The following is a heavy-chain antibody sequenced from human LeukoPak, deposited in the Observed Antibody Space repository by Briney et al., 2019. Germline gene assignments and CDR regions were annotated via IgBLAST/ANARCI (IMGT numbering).Heavy chain of an antibody. V-gene: IGHV3-30-3*01. CDR2: ISYDGSNK. CDR3: ARDSLNMVREPYGRDV. D-gene: IGHD3-10*01. J-gene: IGHJ6*04. Sequence: PGRSLRLSCAASGFTFSSYAMHWVRQAPGKGLEWVAVISYDGSNKYYADSVKGRFTISRDNSKNTLYLQMNSLRAEDTAVYYCARDSLNMVREPYGRDVWRKGNTVSVST. CDR1: GFTFSSYA.